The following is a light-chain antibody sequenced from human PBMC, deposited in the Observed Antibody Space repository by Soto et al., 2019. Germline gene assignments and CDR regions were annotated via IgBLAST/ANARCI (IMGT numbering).Light chain of an antibody. CDR1: MRDVGAYNL. CDR2: EVR. CDR3: SSYTSKSSLI. V-gene: IGLV2-14*01. Sequence: QSVLTQPASVSRSPGQSVTISCAGTMRDVGAYNLVSWYQQHPGRAPQLIIYEVRNRPSGISFRFSGSKSGNTASLTISGLQAEDEADYYCSSYTSKSSLIFCGGTKLTVL. J-gene: IGLJ2*01.